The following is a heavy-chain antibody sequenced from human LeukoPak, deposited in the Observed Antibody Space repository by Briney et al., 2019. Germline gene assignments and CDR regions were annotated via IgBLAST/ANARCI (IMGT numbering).Heavy chain of an antibody. D-gene: IGHD6-19*01. CDR2: IIPIFGTA. CDR1: GGTFSSYA. J-gene: IGHJ1*01. CDR3: ATSVAGTIQH. Sequence: ASVQVSCKATGGTFSSYAISWVRQAPGQGLEWMGGIIPIFGTANYAQKFQGRVTITADKSTSTAYMELSSLRSEDTAVYYCATSVAGTIQHWGQGTLVTVSS. V-gene: IGHV1-69*06.